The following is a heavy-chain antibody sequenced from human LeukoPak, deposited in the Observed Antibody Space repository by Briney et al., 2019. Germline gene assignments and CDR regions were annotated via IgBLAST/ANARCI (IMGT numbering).Heavy chain of an antibody. CDR2: IYTSGGT. V-gene: IGHV4-4*07. Sequence: PSETLSLTCTVSGGSISSYYWSWIRQPAGKGLEWIGRIYTSGGTNYNPSLKSRVTMSVDTSKNQFSLKLRPVTAADTAVYYCARDSLGVVAATPNWFDPWGQGTLVTVSS. CDR1: GGSISSYY. CDR3: ARDSLGVVAATPNWFDP. D-gene: IGHD2-15*01. J-gene: IGHJ5*02.